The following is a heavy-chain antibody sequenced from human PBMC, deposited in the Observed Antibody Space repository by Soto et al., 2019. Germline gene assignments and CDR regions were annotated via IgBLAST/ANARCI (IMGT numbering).Heavy chain of an antibody. D-gene: IGHD3-22*01. CDR3: EISDYYDSSGQALFDY. Sequence: QVQLVQSGAEVKKPGSSVKVSCKASGGTFSSYAISWVRKAPGQGLAWMGGIIPILGTANYAQKFQVRVTITADESTSTAYMELSSLRSEDTAVYYCEISDYYDSSGQALFDYWVQGALVTVS. CDR2: IIPILGTA. J-gene: IGHJ4*02. V-gene: IGHV1-69*12. CDR1: GGTFSSYA.